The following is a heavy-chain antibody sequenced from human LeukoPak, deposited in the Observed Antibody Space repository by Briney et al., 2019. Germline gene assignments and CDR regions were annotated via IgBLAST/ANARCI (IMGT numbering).Heavy chain of an antibody. D-gene: IGHD4-23*01. J-gene: IGHJ5*02. Sequence: SETLSLTRTVSGGSISSYYWSWIRQPPGKGLEWIGYIYYSGSTNYNPSLKSRVTISVDTSKNQFSLKLSSVTAADTAVYYCARRNDYGGNSDWFDPWGQGTLVTVSS. CDR2: IYYSGST. CDR3: ARRNDYGGNSDWFDP. CDR1: GGSISSYY. V-gene: IGHV4-59*08.